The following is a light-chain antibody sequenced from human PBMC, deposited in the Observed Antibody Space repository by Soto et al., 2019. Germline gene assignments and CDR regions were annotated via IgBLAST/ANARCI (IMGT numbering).Light chain of an antibody. Sequence: DIQMTQSPSTLSASIGGRVTITCRASQSIRSWLAWYQQKPGKAPKLLIYNASKLETVVPSRFSGSGSGTEFTLTISSLQPDDFATYYCQQGNSYPYTFGQGTKREI. CDR1: QSIRSW. CDR2: NAS. V-gene: IGKV1-5*03. J-gene: IGKJ2*01. CDR3: QQGNSYPYT.